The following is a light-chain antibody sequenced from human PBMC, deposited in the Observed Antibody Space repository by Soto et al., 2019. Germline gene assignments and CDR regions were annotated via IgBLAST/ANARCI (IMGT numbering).Light chain of an antibody. CDR2: RNN. Sequence: QSVLTQPPSASGTPGQSVTISCSGSSSNIGSNAVNWYQQLPGTAPKLLIYRNNQRPSGVPDRFSGSKSGTSASLAISGLRSEDEADYYCAAWDDSLSVVFGGGTKLTVL. V-gene: IGLV1-47*01. J-gene: IGLJ2*01. CDR3: AAWDDSLSVV. CDR1: SSNIGSNA.